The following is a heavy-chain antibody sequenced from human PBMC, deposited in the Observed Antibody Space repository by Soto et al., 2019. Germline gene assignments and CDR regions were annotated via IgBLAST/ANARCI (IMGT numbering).Heavy chain of an antibody. J-gene: IGHJ4*02. D-gene: IGHD3-22*01. Sequence: DVQLVESGGGLVQPGRSLRLSCAASGFTFDNYAMHWVRQAPGKGLEWVSGISWNTGYIGYADSVKGRFTISRDNAKNSLYLQMNSLRAEDTALYYCAKDGSYDTRGGGLDYWGQGTLVTVSS. CDR2: ISWNTGYI. CDR1: GFTFDNYA. V-gene: IGHV3-9*01. CDR3: AKDGSYDTRGGGLDY.